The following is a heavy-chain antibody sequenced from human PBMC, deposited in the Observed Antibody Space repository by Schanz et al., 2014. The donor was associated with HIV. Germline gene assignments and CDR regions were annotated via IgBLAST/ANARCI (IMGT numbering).Heavy chain of an antibody. J-gene: IGHJ6*02. CDR1: GFTFSNYG. CDR2: ISYDGRNK. CDR3: ARDRLHPGNGMDV. Sequence: QVQLVESGGGVAQPGRSLRLSCAASGFTFSNYGMHWVRQAPGKGLEWVAVISYDGRNKYYADSVKGRFTISRDNSKKTVFLQMNNLRAEDTAVYYCARDRLHPGNGMDVWGQGTTVTVSS. V-gene: IGHV3-30*03. D-gene: IGHD4-4*01.